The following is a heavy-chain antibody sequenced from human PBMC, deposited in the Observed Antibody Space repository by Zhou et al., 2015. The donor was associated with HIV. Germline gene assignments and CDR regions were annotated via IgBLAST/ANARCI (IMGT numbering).Heavy chain of an antibody. CDR3: TTISYYYGSGSYLNWFDP. V-gene: IGHV3-15*01. CDR2: IKSKTDGGTT. D-gene: IGHD3-10*01. CDR1: GFSFSNAW. J-gene: IGHJ5*02. Sequence: EVQLVESGGGLVKPGGSLRLSCAVSGFSFSNAWMSWVRQAPGKGLEWVGRIKSKTDGGTTDYAAPVKGRFTISRDDSKNTLYLQMNSLKTEDTAVYYCTTISYYYGSGSYLNWFDPWGQGTLVTVSS.